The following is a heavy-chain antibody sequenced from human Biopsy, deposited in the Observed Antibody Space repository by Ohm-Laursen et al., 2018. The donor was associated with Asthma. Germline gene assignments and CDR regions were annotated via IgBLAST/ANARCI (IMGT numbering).Heavy chain of an antibody. Sequence: SLRLSCAASGFSFSDYYMTWMRQAPGKGLEWVSSISSSGSTTYPAESVKGRFTISRDNAQKSLFLQMGSLRAEDTAIYYCARVFESSEWGPFYHFGLDDWGQGTTVAVSS. V-gene: IGHV3-11*01. CDR2: ISSSGSTT. CDR1: GFSFSDYY. D-gene: IGHD6-25*01. J-gene: IGHJ6*02. CDR3: ARVFESSEWGPFYHFGLDD.